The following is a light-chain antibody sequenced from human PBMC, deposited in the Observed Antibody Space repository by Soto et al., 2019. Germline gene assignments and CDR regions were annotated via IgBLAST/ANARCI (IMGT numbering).Light chain of an antibody. CDR2: DVS. V-gene: IGLV2-11*01. J-gene: IGLJ1*01. CDR1: RSEVGGYNY. CDR3: CSWDSSLSAYV. Sequence: SVLTQPRSVSGSPGQSVTMSCTGTRSEVGGYNYVSWYQKLPGKAPKLMIYDVSKRPSGVPDRFSGSKSGNTASLTISGLQAEDEADYYCCSWDSSLSAYVFGTGTKVTVL.